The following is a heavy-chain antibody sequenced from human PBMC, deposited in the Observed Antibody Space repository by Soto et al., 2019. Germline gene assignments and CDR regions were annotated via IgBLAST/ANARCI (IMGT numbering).Heavy chain of an antibody. CDR1: GFTFTSFG. CDR2: VSYDGIDE. V-gene: IGHV3-30*03. J-gene: IGHJ6*02. Sequence: GGSLRLSCAASGFTFTSFGIHWVRQAPGKGLEWVAVVSYDGIDENYADSVKGRFTISRDNSKNTLYLQMNSLRAEDTAVYYCARDKASIVLVPAAPPQGMDVWGQGTTVTVSS. D-gene: IGHD2-2*01. CDR3: ARDKASIVLVPAAPPQGMDV.